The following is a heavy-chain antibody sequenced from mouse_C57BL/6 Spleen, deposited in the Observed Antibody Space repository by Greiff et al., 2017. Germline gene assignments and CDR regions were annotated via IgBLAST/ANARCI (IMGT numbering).Heavy chain of an antibody. Sequence: EVQLQQSVAELVRPGASVKLSCTASGFNIKNTYMPWVKQRPEQGLEWIGRIDPANGNTKYAPKFQGKATITADTSSNTAYLQLSSLTSENTAIYCRDRNYCGSSYFDYWGQGTTLTVSS. CDR3: DRNYCGSSYFDY. D-gene: IGHD1-1*01. CDR1: GFNIKNTY. CDR2: IDPANGNT. V-gene: IGHV14-3*01. J-gene: IGHJ2*01.